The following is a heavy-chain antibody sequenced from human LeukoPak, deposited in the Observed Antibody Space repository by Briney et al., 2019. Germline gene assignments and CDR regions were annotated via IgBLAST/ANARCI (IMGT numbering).Heavy chain of an antibody. CDR1: GFTFRSYA. CDR2: ISGSGGDT. Sequence: PGGSLRLSCAASGFTFRSYAIYWVRQAPGKGLEWVSGISGSGGDTYFADSVKGRFTISRDNSKNTVFLLMDSLRAEDTAVYYCAKTTAGYSSGRYPGRPVDYWGQGTLVTVSS. V-gene: IGHV3-23*01. J-gene: IGHJ4*02. CDR3: AKTTAGYSSGRYPGRPVDY. D-gene: IGHD6-19*01.